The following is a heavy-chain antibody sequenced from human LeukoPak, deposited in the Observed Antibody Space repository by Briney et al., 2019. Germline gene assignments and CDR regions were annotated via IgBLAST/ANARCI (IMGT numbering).Heavy chain of an antibody. V-gene: IGHV4-39*07. Sequence: SETLSLTCTVSGGSISSSSYYWGWIRQPPGKGLEWIGSIYYSGSTYYNPSLKSRVTISVDTSKNQFSLKLSSVTAADTAVYYCARDWYYYDTLHFDYWGQGTLVTVSS. CDR1: GGSISSSSYY. CDR3: ARDWYYYDTLHFDY. J-gene: IGHJ4*02. CDR2: IYYSGST. D-gene: IGHD3-22*01.